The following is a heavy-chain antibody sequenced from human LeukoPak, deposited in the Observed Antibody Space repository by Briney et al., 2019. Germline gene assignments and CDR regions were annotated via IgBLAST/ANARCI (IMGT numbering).Heavy chain of an antibody. D-gene: IGHD6-25*01. CDR2: TYYRSRWYN. J-gene: IGHJ4*02. CDR3: ARDPRISSGWQFDY. Sequence: SQTLSLTYAISGDSVSSKSATWSWLRQSPSRGLEWLGKTYYRSRWYNDSALSVKSRITINPDTSKNQFSLHLNSVTPEDTAVYYCARDPRISSGWQFDYWGQGTLVTVSS. V-gene: IGHV6-1*01. CDR1: GDSVSSKSAT.